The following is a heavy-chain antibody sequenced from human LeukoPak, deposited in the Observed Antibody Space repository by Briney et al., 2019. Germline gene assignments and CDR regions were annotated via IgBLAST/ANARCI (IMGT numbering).Heavy chain of an antibody. D-gene: IGHD4-17*01. CDR2: IYTSGST. CDR3: ARDYGGWFDP. J-gene: IGHJ5*02. V-gene: IGHV4-61*02. CDR1: GGSISIGSYY. Sequence: SQTLSLTFTVSGGSISIGSYYGSWIRQPAGKGLEWIGRIYTSGSTNYNPSLKSRVTMSVDTSKNQFSLKLSSVTAADPAVYYCARDYGGWFDPWGQGTLVTVSS.